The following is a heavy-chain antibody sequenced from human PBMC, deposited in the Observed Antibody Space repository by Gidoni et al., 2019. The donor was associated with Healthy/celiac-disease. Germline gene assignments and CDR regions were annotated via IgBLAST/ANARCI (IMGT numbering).Heavy chain of an antibody. CDR2: ISYDGSNK. D-gene: IGHD6-19*01. CDR3: AKMTGEQWLAPDY. V-gene: IGHV3-30*18. J-gene: IGHJ4*02. CDR1: GFTFSSYG. Sequence: QVQLVESGGGVVQPGRSLRLSCAASGFTFSSYGMHWVRQAPGKGLEWVAVISYDGSNKYYADSVKGRFTISRDNSKNTLYLQMNSLRAEDTAVYYCAKMTGEQWLAPDYWGQGTLVTVSS.